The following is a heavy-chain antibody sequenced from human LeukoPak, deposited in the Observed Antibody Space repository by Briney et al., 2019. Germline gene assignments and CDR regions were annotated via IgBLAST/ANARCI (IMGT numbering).Heavy chain of an antibody. V-gene: IGHV3-11*04. CDR2: ISIGGSTI. D-gene: IGHD3-10*01. Sequence: GGSLRLSCAVSGFSFSDYYLSWIRQAPGKGLEWVSYISIGGSTISHADSVKGRFTISRDNAKNSLYLQMNSLRAEDTAVYYCARDHPIRFGEIEDGFDYWGQGTLVTVSS. J-gene: IGHJ4*02. CDR3: ARDHPIRFGEIEDGFDY. CDR1: GFSFSDYY.